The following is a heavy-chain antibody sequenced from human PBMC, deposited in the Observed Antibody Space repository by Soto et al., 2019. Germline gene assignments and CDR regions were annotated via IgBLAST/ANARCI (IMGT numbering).Heavy chain of an antibody. V-gene: IGHV4-59*01. Sequence: SETLSLTCAVSGCSISGYYWSWIRQPPGKGLEWIAYIYSTGITNYSPSLKSRVTISLDTSKNQLSLKLTSVTAADTAVYYCARATRGYGDYSLNHDYWGQGTLVTVSS. CDR2: IYSTGIT. CDR3: ARATRGYGDYSLNHDY. CDR1: GCSISGYY. D-gene: IGHD4-17*01. J-gene: IGHJ4*02.